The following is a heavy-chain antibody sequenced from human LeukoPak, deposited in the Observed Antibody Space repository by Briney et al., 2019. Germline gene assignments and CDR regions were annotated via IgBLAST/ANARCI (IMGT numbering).Heavy chain of an antibody. CDR2: ISGSGDST. CDR3: ARGGFVD. Sequence: GGSLRLSCAASGFTFSNYAMTWVRQAPGKGLEWVSTISGSGDSTYYADSVKGRFTISRDNSKNTLYLQMNSLRAEDTAVYYCARGGFVDWGQGTLVTVSS. CDR1: GFTFSNYA. D-gene: IGHD2-15*01. J-gene: IGHJ4*02. V-gene: IGHV3-23*01.